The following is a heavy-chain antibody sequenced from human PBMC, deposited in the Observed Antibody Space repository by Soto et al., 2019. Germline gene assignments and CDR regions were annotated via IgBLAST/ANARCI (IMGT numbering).Heavy chain of an antibody. J-gene: IGHJ6*02. D-gene: IGHD6-6*01. V-gene: IGHV4-31*03. Sequence: QVQLQESGPGLVKPSQTLSLTCTVSGGSISSGGYYWTWIRQHPGKGLEWIGYNYYRGITYYNPSLKSRVTISLDTSKDQFSLKLSSVTAADTAVYYCARGSSIAGLYYGMDVWCQGTTGTVSS. CDR1: GGSISSGGYY. CDR2: NYYRGIT. CDR3: ARGSSIAGLYYGMDV.